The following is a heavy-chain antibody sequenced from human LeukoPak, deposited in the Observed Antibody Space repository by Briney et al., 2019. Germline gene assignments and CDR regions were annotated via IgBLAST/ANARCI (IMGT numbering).Heavy chain of an antibody. Sequence: TGGSLRLSCAASEFTFSNYTMNWVRQAPGEGLEWVSCISPSSSYMYYADSVKGRFTISRDNAKNSLFLQMNSLRAEDTAVYYCARVIAVAGRPRGYFDYWGQGTLVTVSS. V-gene: IGHV3-21*01. D-gene: IGHD6-19*01. CDR2: ISPSSSYM. J-gene: IGHJ4*03. CDR1: EFTFSNYT. CDR3: ARVIAVAGRPRGYFDY.